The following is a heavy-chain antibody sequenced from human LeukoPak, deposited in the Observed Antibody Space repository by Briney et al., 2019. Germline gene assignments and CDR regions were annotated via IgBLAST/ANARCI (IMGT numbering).Heavy chain of an antibody. CDR3: ARGLHGRYFDY. Sequence: GGSLRLSCAASGFTFSSYEMNWVRQAPGKGLEWVSYISRSGSTIYYADSVKGRFTISRDNAKNSLYLQMNSLRAEDTAVYYCARGLHGRYFDYWGQGTLVTVSS. V-gene: IGHV3-48*03. CDR1: GFTFSSYE. CDR2: ISRSGSTI. J-gene: IGHJ4*02.